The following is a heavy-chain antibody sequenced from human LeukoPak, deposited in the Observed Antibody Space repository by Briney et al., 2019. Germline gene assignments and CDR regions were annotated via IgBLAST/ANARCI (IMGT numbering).Heavy chain of an antibody. CDR1: GGSISSSSYY. J-gene: IGHJ4*02. D-gene: IGHD3-16*02. Sequence: SETLSLTCTVSGGSISSSSYYWGWIRQPPGKGLEWIGSIYYSGSTYYNPSLKSRVTISVDTSKNQFSLKLSSVTAADTAVYYCAAWGSYRSMPLDYWGQGTLVTVSS. CDR3: AAWGSYRSMPLDY. V-gene: IGHV4-39*07. CDR2: IYYSGST.